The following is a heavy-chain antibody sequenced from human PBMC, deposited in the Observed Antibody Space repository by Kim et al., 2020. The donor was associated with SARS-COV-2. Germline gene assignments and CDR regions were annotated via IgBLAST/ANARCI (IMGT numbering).Heavy chain of an antibody. CDR3: ARWDRTKTTPLDS. D-gene: IGHD1-26*01. Sequence: ASVKVSCKASGYTFSNYGISWVRLAAGQGLEWLGWTSPSNGNTKYAQKVRDRVTLTTDTSTKTAYLDLSGLTSDDTGVYYCARWDRTKTTPLDSWGQGTKLTVSS. CDR1: GYTFSNYG. CDR2: TSPSNGNT. V-gene: IGHV1-18*01. J-gene: IGHJ4*02.